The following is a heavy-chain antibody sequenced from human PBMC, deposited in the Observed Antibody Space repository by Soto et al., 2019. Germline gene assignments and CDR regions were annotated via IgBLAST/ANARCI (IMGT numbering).Heavy chain of an antibody. CDR1: GFRFSDYW. Sequence: EVQLVESGGDLVQPGGSLRLSCVASGFRFSDYWMNWVRQAPGKGLEWVANINQDGSEKYYVDSVKGRFTISRDNAQNSLYLQMNSLRADDTAVYYCARDFPDYWGQGSLVTVSS. CDR3: ARDFPDY. CDR2: INQDGSEK. J-gene: IGHJ4*02. V-gene: IGHV3-7*01.